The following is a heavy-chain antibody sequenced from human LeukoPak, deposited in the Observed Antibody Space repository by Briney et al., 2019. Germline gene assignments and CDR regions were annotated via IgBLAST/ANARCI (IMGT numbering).Heavy chain of an antibody. V-gene: IGHV3-23*01. Sequence: GGSLRLSCAASGFTFSNFAMSWVRQAPGKGLEGVSVISGSGGSTYDADSVRGRFTISRDNSANTMYLQMNSLRAEDTATYYCAKERNFWSGYPNWFDLWGQGTLVIVSS. CDR2: ISGSGGST. J-gene: IGHJ5*02. D-gene: IGHD3-3*01. CDR3: AKERNFWSGYPNWFDL. CDR1: GFTFSNFA.